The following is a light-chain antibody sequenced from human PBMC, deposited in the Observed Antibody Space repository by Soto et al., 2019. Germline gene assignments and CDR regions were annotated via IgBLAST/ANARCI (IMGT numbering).Light chain of an antibody. J-gene: IGKJ5*01. CDR2: DAS. CDR3: QQRSNWPSIT. CDR1: QRVSSY. Sequence: EIVLTQSPTTLSLYPAAIATLACRSSQRVSSYLASYPQKPGPAPRLLIYDASNRATGIPARFSGSGAGTDFTLPISSLEPEDFAVYYCQQRSNWPSITFGQGTRLEIK. V-gene: IGKV3-11*01.